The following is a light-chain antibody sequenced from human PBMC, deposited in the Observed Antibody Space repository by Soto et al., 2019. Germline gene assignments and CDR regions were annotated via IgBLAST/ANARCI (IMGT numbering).Light chain of an antibody. CDR2: EVS. Sequence: QSVLTQPASVSGSPGQSITISCIGTSSDVGSYNLVSWYQQHPGKAPKVLIYEVSERPSGVSNRFSGSKSGNTASLTISGLQAEDEAEYYCCSYAGSRTHVLFGGGTKVTVL. V-gene: IGLV2-23*02. CDR3: CSYAGSRTHVL. J-gene: IGLJ2*01. CDR1: SSDVGSYNL.